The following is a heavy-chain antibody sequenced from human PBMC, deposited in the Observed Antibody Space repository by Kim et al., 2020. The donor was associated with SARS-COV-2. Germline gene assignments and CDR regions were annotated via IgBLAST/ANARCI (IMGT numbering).Heavy chain of an antibody. CDR1: GFTFSSYA. CDR2: ISGSGGST. CDR3: AKVDKDDILTGSG. D-gene: IGHD3-9*01. J-gene: IGHJ4*02. V-gene: IGHV3-23*01. Sequence: GSLRLSCAASGFTFSSYAMSWVRQAPGKGLEWVSAISGSGGSTYYADSVKGRFTISRDNSKNTLYLQMNSMRAEDTAVYYCAKVDKDDILTGSGWGQGTLITVSS.